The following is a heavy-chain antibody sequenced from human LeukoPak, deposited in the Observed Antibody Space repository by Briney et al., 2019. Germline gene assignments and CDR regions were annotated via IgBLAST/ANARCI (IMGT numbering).Heavy chain of an antibody. CDR2: IWYDGSNK. Sequence: PGRSLRLSCAASGFTFSSYGMHWVRQAPGKGLEWVADIWYDGSNKYYADSVKGRFTISRDNSKNTLYLQMNSLRAEDTAVYYCAKEVSGSYYGDYWGQGTLVTVSS. J-gene: IGHJ4*02. CDR1: GFTFSSYG. V-gene: IGHV3-33*06. CDR3: AKEVSGSYYGDY. D-gene: IGHD1-26*01.